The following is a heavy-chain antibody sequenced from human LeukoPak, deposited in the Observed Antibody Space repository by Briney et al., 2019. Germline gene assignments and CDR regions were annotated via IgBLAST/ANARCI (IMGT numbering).Heavy chain of an antibody. Sequence: APVKVSCKASGYTFTGYYMHWVRQAPGQGLEWMGWINPNSGGTNYAQKFQGRVTMTRDTSISTAYMELRSLRSDDTAVYYCARDRIAAAGPFGYWGQGTLVTVSS. CDR3: ARDRIAAAGPFGY. V-gene: IGHV1-2*02. D-gene: IGHD6-13*01. CDR1: GYTFTGYY. J-gene: IGHJ4*02. CDR2: INPNSGGT.